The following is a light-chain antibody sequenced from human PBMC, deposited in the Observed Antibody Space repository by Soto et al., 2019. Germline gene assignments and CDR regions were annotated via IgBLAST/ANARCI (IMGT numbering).Light chain of an antibody. Sequence: EIVLTQSPSTLSLSPSERATISFRASQSVSSYLAWYQQKPGQAPRLLIYDASNRATGIPARFSGSGSGTDFTLTISSLEPEDFAVYYCQQRSNWPSGTFGQGTQVEIK. J-gene: IGKJ1*01. CDR3: QQRSNWPSGT. V-gene: IGKV3-11*01. CDR1: QSVSSY. CDR2: DAS.